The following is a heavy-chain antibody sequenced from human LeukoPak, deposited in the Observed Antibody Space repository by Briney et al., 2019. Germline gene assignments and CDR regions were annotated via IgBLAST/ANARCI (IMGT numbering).Heavy chain of an antibody. D-gene: IGHD2-2*02. Sequence: GGSLRLSXAASGFTFDDYGMSWVRQAPGKGLEWVSGINWNGGSTGYADSVKGRFTISRDNAKNSLYLQMNSLRAEDTALYYCARVWCSSTSCYKGIDYWGQGTLVTVSS. J-gene: IGHJ4*02. CDR3: ARVWCSSTSCYKGIDY. CDR2: INWNGGST. V-gene: IGHV3-20*04. CDR1: GFTFDDYG.